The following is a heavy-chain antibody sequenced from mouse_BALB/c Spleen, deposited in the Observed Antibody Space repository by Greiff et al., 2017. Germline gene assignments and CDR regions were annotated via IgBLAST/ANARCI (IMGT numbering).Heavy chain of an antibody. J-gene: IGHJ1*01. CDR3: ARKEAYYGNYWYFDV. CDR1: GYSFTGYY. Sequence: VQLQQSGPELVKPGASVKISCKASGYSFTGYYMHWVKQSHVKSLEWIGRINPYNGATSYNQNFKDKASLTVDKSSSTAYMELHSLTSEDSAVYYCARKEAYYGNYWYFDVWGAGTTVTVSS. V-gene: IGHV1-31*01. CDR2: INPYNGAT. D-gene: IGHD2-1*01.